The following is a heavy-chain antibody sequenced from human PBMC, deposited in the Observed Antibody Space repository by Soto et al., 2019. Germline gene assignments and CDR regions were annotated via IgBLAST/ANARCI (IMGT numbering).Heavy chain of an antibody. CDR3: ARGAAADNYYGMDV. J-gene: IGHJ6*02. V-gene: IGHV1-2*04. CDR2: INPNSGGT. CDR1: GYTFTGYY. D-gene: IGHD6-13*01. Sequence: ASVKVSCKASGYTFTGYYMHWVRQAPGQGLEWMGWINPNSGGTNYAQKFQGWVTMTRDTSISTAYMELSRLRSDDTAVYYCARGAAADNYYGMDVWGQGTTVTVSS.